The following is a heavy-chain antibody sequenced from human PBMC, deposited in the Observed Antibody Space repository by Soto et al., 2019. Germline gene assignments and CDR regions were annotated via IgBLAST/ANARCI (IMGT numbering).Heavy chain of an antibody. CDR1: GYTFTSYD. Sequence: GASVKVSCKASGYTFTSYDINWVRQATGQGLEWMGWMNPNSGNTGYAQKFQGRVTMTRNTSISTAYMELSSLRSEDTAVYYCARNSVVYSSGWYIDNWFDPWGQGTLVTVSS. J-gene: IGHJ5*02. CDR3: ARNSVVYSSGWYIDNWFDP. CDR2: MNPNSGNT. D-gene: IGHD6-19*01. V-gene: IGHV1-8*01.